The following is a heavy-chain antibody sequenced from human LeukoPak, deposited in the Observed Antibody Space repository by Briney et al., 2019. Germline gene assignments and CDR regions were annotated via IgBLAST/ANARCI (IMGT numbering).Heavy chain of an antibody. CDR2: ISYDGSNK. D-gene: IGHD2-15*01. CDR1: GFTFSSYG. V-gene: IGHV3-30*18. CDR3: AKDLLRYCSGGSCYSGWFDP. J-gene: IGHJ5*02. Sequence: GSLRLSCAASGFTFSSYGMHWVRQAPGKGLEWVAVISYDGSNKYYADSVKGRFTISRDNSKNTLYRQMNSLRAEDTAVYYCAKDLLRYCSGGSCYSGWFDPWGQGTLVTVSS.